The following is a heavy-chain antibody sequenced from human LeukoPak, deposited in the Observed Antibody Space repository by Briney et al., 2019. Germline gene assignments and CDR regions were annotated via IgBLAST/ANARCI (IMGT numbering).Heavy chain of an antibody. CDR3: AKSSSRLDTSSFEY. V-gene: IGHV3-30*02. D-gene: IGHD5-18*01. CDR2: IQYDGSDK. J-gene: IGHJ4*02. Sequence: GGSLRLSCAASGFTFSSYGIHWVRQAPGKGLEWVTFIQYDGSDKYSDSVKGRFTISRDNSKNVLYLQMNSLRAEDTALYYCAKSSSRLDTSSFEYWGQGTLVTVSS. CDR1: GFTFSSYG.